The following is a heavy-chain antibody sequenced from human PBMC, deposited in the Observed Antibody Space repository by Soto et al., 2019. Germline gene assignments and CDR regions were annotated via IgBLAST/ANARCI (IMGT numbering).Heavy chain of an antibody. D-gene: IGHD1-20*01. Sequence: GASLKVSCKTSGYTFTGYYMHWVRQAPGQGLEWMGWINPNSGGTNYAQKFQGRVTMTRDTSISTAYMELSRLRSDDTAVYYCARWITGTSADYWGQGTLVTVSS. J-gene: IGHJ4*02. V-gene: IGHV1-2*02. CDR1: GYTFTGYY. CDR3: ARWITGTSADY. CDR2: INPNSGGT.